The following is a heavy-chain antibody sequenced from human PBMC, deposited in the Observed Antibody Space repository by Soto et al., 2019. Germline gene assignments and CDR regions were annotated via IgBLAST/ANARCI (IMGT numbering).Heavy chain of an antibody. J-gene: IGHJ4*02. CDR2: IYHSGSN. D-gene: IGHD6-13*01. Sequence: QVQLQESGPGLVKPSGTLSLTCAVSGGSISSSNWWSWVRQPPGKGLEWIGEIYHSGSNNYNPSLKSRDPISVDKSKTQCSLKLSSVTAADTAVYFCARVSADGTYFDYWGQGTLVTVSS. CDR1: GGSISSSNW. V-gene: IGHV4-4*02. CDR3: ARVSADGTYFDY.